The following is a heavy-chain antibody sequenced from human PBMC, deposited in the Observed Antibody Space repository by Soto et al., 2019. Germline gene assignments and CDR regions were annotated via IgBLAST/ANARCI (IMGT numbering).Heavy chain of an antibody. D-gene: IGHD6-13*01. CDR3: ARYRIAAAGTRWFDP. V-gene: IGHV4-59*01. Sequence: SETLSLTCTVSGGSISSYYWSWIRQPPGKGLEWIGYIYYSGSTNYNPSLKSRVTISVDTSKNQFSLKLSSVTAADTAVYYCARYRIAAAGTRWFDPWGQGTLVTVSS. J-gene: IGHJ5*02. CDR1: GGSISSYY. CDR2: IYYSGST.